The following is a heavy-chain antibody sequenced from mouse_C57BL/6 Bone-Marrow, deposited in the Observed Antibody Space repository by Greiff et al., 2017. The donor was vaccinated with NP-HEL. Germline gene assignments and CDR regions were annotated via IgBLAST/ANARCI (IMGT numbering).Heavy chain of an antibody. CDR2: IDPENGDT. J-gene: IGHJ3*01. CDR1: GFNIKDDY. D-gene: IGHD1-1*01. Sequence: DVKLQESGAELVRPGASVKLSCTASGFNIKDDYMHWVKQRPEQGLEWIGWIDPENGDTEYASKFQGKATITADTSSNTAYLQLSSLTSEDTAVYYCTSYGSLGWFAYWGQGTLVTVSA. CDR3: TSYGSLGWFAY. V-gene: IGHV14-4*01.